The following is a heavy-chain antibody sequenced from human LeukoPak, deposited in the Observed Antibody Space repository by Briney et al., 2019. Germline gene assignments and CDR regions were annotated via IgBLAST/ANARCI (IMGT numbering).Heavy chain of an antibody. D-gene: IGHD3-10*01. J-gene: IGHJ5*02. Sequence: PSETLSLTCTVSGGSISSYYWSWIRQPPGKGLEWIGYIYYSGSTSYNPSLKSRVTISVDTSKNQFSLKLSSVTAADTAVYYCASAGAGNWFDPWGQGTLVTVSS. CDR1: GGSISSYY. V-gene: IGHV4-59*01. CDR2: IYYSGST. CDR3: ASAGAGNWFDP.